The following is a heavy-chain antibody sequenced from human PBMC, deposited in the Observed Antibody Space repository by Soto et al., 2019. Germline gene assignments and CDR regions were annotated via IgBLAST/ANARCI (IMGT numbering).Heavy chain of an antibody. CDR2: ISSSGSTI. CDR1: GFSLSDYY. CDR3: ARVRGYSSGSYYLDF. J-gene: IGHJ4*02. D-gene: IGHD3-22*01. Sequence: GGSLRLSCAISGFSLSDYYMSWIRQAPGKGLEWVSYISSSGSTIYYADSVKGRFTISKDNANNSLYLQMNSLKVEDTAMYYCARVRGYSSGSYYLDFWGQGXLVTVYS. V-gene: IGHV3-11*01.